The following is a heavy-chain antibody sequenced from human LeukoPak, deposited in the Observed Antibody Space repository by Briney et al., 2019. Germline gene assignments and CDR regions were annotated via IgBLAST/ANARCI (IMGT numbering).Heavy chain of an antibody. CDR3: YNYCDSSGYYPEYFQH. D-gene: IGHD3-22*01. CDR2: IYHSGST. CDR1: GGSISSSKW. V-gene: IGHV4-4*02. Sequence: SETLSLTCAVSGGSISSSKWWSWVRQPPGKGLEWIGEIYHSGSTNYNPSLKSRVTISIDKSKNQFSLKLSSVTAADTAVYYCYNYCDSSGYYPEYFQHWGQGTLVTVSS. J-gene: IGHJ1*01.